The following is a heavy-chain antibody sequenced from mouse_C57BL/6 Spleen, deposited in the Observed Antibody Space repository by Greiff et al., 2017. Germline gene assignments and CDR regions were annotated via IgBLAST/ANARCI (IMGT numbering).Heavy chain of an antibody. V-gene: IGHV14-4*01. Sequence: EVQGVESGAELVRPGASVKLSCTASGFNIKDDYMHWVKQRPEQGLEWIGWIDPENGDTEYASKFQGKATITADTSSNTAYLQLSSLTSEDTAVYYCTLRFITTPAYWGQGTLVTVSA. CDR2: IDPENGDT. J-gene: IGHJ3*01. D-gene: IGHD1-1*01. CDR1: GFNIKDDY. CDR3: TLRFITTPAY.